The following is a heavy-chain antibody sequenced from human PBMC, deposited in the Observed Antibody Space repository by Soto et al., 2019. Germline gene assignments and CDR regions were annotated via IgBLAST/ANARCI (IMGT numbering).Heavy chain of an antibody. CDR2: IYATGTT. J-gene: IGHJ5*02. CDR3: VRDGTKTLRDWFDP. Sequence: SDTLSLTCTVSGASIIGFYWSWIRKSAGKGLEWIGRIYATGTTDYNPSLKSRVMMSVDTSKKQFSLKLRSVTAADTAVYYCVRDGTKTLRDWFDPWGQGISVTVSS. V-gene: IGHV4-4*07. D-gene: IGHD1-1*01. CDR1: GASIIGFY.